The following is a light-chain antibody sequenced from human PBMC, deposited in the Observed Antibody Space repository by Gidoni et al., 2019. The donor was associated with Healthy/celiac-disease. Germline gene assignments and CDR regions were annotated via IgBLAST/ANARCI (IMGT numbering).Light chain of an antibody. CDR3: NSRDSSGNHVV. V-gene: IGLV3-19*01. CDR2: GKN. Sequence: SSELTQAPAVSVALGQTVRITCQGDSLRSYYASWYQQKPGQAPVLVIYGKNNRPSGIPDRFSGASSGNTASWTITGAQAEDEADYYCNSRDSSGNHVVFGGGTKLXV. CDR1: SLRSYY. J-gene: IGLJ2*01.